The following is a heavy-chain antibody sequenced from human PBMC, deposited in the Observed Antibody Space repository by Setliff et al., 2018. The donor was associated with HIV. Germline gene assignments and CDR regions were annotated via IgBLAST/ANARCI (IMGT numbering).Heavy chain of an antibody. D-gene: IGHD6-19*01. V-gene: IGHV1-18*01. CDR3: ARVPYRSAWFSGGHDAFDI. Sequence: GASVKVSCKASGYSFARYGLSWVRQAPGQGLEWMGWISGFNGNTKYAQSFQDRVATTTETATSTAYMEMRSLRSDDTAVYFCARVPYRSAWFSGGHDAFDIWGQGTMVTVS. CDR1: GYSFARYG. J-gene: IGHJ3*02. CDR2: ISGFNGNT.